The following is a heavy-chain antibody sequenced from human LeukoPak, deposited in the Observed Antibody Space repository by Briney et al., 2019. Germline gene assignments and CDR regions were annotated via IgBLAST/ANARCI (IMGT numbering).Heavy chain of an antibody. Sequence: ASVKVSCKASGYTFTSYDINWVRQATGQGLEWMGWMNPNSGNTGYAQKFQGRVTITRNTSISTAYMELSSLRSEDTAVYCCARKGIHSSGYYYFDYWGQGTLVTVSS. J-gene: IGHJ4*02. CDR2: MNPNSGNT. CDR3: ARKGIHSSGYYYFDY. D-gene: IGHD3-22*01. CDR1: GYTFTSYD. V-gene: IGHV1-8*03.